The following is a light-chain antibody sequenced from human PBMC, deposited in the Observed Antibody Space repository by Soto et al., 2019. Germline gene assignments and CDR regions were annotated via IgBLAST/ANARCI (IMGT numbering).Light chain of an antibody. J-gene: IGKJ2*01. Sequence: DIQMTQSPSTLSASVGDRVTITCRASQSISSWLAWYQQKPGKAPKLLIYDASSLESGVPSRFSGSGSGTEFTLTISSLQHDDFATYYCQQYNSWMYTFGQGTKVDIK. CDR1: QSISSW. CDR3: QQYNSWMYT. CDR2: DAS. V-gene: IGKV1-5*01.